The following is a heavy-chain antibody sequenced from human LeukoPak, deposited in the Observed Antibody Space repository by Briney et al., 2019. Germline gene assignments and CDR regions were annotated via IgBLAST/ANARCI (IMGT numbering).Heavy chain of an antibody. V-gene: IGHV1-2*02. D-gene: IGHD5-18*01. CDR2: INPNSGGT. Sequence: ASVKSSCKASGYTFTGYYMHWVREAPGQGLEWMGWINPNSGGTNYAQKFQGRVTMTRDTSISTAYMELSRLRSDDTAVYYCARGRYSGRYFDYWGQGTLVTVSS. J-gene: IGHJ4*02. CDR1: GYTFTGYY. CDR3: ARGRYSGRYFDY.